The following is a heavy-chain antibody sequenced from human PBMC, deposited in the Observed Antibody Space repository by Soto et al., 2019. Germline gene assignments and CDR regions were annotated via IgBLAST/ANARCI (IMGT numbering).Heavy chain of an antibody. D-gene: IGHD3-22*01. Sequence: GGSLRLSCAASGFTFSSYAMHWVRQAPGKGLEWVAVISYDGSNKYCADSVKGRFTISRDNSKNTLYLQMNSLRAEDTAVYYCAREGRGIVVVTLLYYFDYWGQGTLVTVSS. CDR3: AREGRGIVVVTLLYYFDY. V-gene: IGHV3-30-3*01. CDR1: GFTFSSYA. J-gene: IGHJ4*02. CDR2: ISYDGSNK.